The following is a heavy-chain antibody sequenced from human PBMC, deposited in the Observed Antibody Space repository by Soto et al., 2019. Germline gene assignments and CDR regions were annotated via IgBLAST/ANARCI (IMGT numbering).Heavy chain of an antibody. CDR2: IKQDGSEK. D-gene: IGHD2-2*01. CDR3: ARDLFDCSSTSCPGFQH. J-gene: IGHJ1*01. CDR1: GFTFSSYW. Sequence: TGGSLRLSCAASGFTFSSYWMSWVRQAPGKGLEWVANIKQDGSEKYYVDSVKGRFTISRDNAKNSLYLQMNSLRAEDTAVYYCARDLFDCSSTSCPGFQHWGQGTLVTVSS. V-gene: IGHV3-7*01.